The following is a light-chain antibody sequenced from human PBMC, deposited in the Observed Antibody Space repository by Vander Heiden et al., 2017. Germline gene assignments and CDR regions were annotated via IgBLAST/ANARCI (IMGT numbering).Light chain of an antibody. Sequence: DIVLTQAPDSLAVALGERATIHCKSSKTSLESTNNWNYLAWYQQKPGQPPKLLIYWASTRGSGVPDRFSGSGSGTDFTLTISSLQAEDVAVYYCQQNYSTPRAFGQGTTVEIK. V-gene: IGKV4-1*01. CDR3: QQNYSTPRA. CDR1: KTSLESTNNWNY. J-gene: IGKJ1*01. CDR2: WAS.